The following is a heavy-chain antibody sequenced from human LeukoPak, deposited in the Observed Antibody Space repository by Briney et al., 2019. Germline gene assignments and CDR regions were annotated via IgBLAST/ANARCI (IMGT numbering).Heavy chain of an antibody. D-gene: IGHD6-19*01. CDR3: ARHVLLGFIAVAGPFDS. CDR2: IYYSGST. V-gene: IGHV4-39*01. J-gene: IGHJ5*01. Sequence: SETLSLTCTVSGGSISSSSYYWGRIRQPPGKGLEWIGSIYYSGSTYYNPSLKSRVTISVDTSKNQFSLKLSSVTAADTAVYYCARHVLLGFIAVAGPFDSWGQGTLVTVSS. CDR1: GGSISSSSYY.